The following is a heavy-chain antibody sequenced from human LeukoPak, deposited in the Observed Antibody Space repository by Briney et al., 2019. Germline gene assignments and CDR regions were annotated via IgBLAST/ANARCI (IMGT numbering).Heavy chain of an antibody. CDR2: FDPEDGET. CDR1: GYTLTELS. CDR3: ATGGGPDFLSGFYI. Sequence: GASVKVSCKVSGYTLTELSMHWVRQAPGKGLEWMGGFDPEDGETIYAQKFQGRVTMTEDTSTDTAYMELSSLRSEDTAVYYCATGGGPDFLSGFYIWGQGTMVTVSS. D-gene: IGHD3-3*01. J-gene: IGHJ3*02. V-gene: IGHV1-24*01.